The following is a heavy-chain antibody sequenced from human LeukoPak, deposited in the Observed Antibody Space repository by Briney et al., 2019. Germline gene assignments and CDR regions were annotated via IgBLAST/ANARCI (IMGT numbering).Heavy chain of an antibody. V-gene: IGHV3-21*04. Sequence: GGSLRLSCAASGFTFSSYSMNWVRQAPGKGLEWVSSISSGSTYMYYADSVKGRFTISRDNAQNSMYLQMNSLRAEDTAVYYCARAKEIYPPLDYWGQGTLVTVSS. CDR3: ARAKEIYPPLDY. CDR2: ISSGSTYM. D-gene: IGHD3-3*01. CDR1: GFTFSSYS. J-gene: IGHJ4*02.